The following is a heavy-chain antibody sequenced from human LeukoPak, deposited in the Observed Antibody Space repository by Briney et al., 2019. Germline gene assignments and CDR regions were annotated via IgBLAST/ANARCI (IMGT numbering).Heavy chain of an antibody. Sequence: GGSLRLSCAASGFSFSGYSMNWVRQAPGKGLEWVSYISSSATTIYYADSMKGRFTVSRDNAKNSLSLQMNSLIAEDTAVYYCARSRSGYHFDDWGQGTLVTVSS. J-gene: IGHJ4*02. CDR1: GFSFSGYS. CDR2: ISSSATTI. V-gene: IGHV3-48*01. CDR3: ARSRSGYHFDD. D-gene: IGHD5-12*01.